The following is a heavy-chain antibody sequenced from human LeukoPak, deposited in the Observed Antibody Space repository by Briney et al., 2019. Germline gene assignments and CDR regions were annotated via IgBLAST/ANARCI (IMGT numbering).Heavy chain of an antibody. D-gene: IGHD2-15*01. Sequence: ASVKVSCKAFGGSFSSEAISWVRQAPGQELEWVGGIIPIFGTANYAQKFQGRVTITTDESTSTAYMEVSSLRSEDTAVYYCGRKAGDCGGGSCYSIDYWGQGTLVTVSS. CDR3: GRKAGDCGGGSCYSIDY. J-gene: IGHJ4*02. CDR1: GGSFSSEA. CDR2: IIPIFGTA. V-gene: IGHV1-69*05.